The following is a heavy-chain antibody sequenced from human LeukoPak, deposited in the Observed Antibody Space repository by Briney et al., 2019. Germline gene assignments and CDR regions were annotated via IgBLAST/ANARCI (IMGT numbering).Heavy chain of an antibody. V-gene: IGHV3-33*06. D-gene: IGHD3-22*01. J-gene: IGHJ4*02. CDR1: GFTFSSYG. CDR2: IWYDGSNK. Sequence: GGSLRLSCAASGFTFSSYGMHWVRQAPGKGLEWVAIIWYDGSNKYYADSVKGRFTISRDNSKNTLYLQMNSLRAEDTAVYYCAKDYYDSSGYFDYWGQGTPVTVSS. CDR3: AKDYYDSSGYFDY.